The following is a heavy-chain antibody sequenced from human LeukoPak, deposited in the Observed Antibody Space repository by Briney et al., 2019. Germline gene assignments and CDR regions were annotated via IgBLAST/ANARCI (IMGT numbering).Heavy chain of an antibody. CDR2: IIPIFCTA. CDR1: GGTFSSYA. J-gene: IGHJ4*02. Sequence: SVKVSCKASGGTFSSYAISWVRQAPGQGLEWMGGIIPIFCTANYAQKFQGRVTITADESTSTAYMELSSLRSEDTAVYYCARESLLWFGESGEYYFDYWGQGTLVTVSS. V-gene: IGHV1-69*13. D-gene: IGHD3-10*01. CDR3: ARESLLWFGESGEYYFDY.